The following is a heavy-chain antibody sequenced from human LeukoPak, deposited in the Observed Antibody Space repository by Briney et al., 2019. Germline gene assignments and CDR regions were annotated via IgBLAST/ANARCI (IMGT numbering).Heavy chain of an antibody. CDR1: GFNFYDYY. J-gene: IGHJ6*02. CDR2: ISTNGRTT. CDR3: ARAPNYYYGMDV. Sequence: GGSLRLSCAASGFNFYDYYMTWIRQAPGKGLEWISYISTNGRTTYYSDSVKGRFTISRDNAKNSLYLQMNSLRAEDTAVYYCARAPNYYYGMDVWGQGTTVTVSS. V-gene: IGHV3-11*04.